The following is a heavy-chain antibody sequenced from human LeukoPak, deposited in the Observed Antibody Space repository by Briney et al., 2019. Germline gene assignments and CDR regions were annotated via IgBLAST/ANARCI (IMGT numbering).Heavy chain of an antibody. J-gene: IGHJ6*03. CDR1: GGSVSNYY. CDR3: ARLVYDYVWGSYQNYMDV. V-gene: IGHV4-59*02. Sequence: PSETLSLTCTVSGGSVSNYYWSWIRQSPGKGLEWIGYIYYTETSYNPSLKSRVTISADTSKNQFSLKLSSVTAADTAVYYCARLVYDYVWGSYQNYMDVWGKGTTVTVSS. D-gene: IGHD3-16*02. CDR2: IYYTET.